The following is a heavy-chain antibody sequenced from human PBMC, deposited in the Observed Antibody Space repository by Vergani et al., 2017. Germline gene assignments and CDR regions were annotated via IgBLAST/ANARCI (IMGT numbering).Heavy chain of an antibody. J-gene: IGHJ5*02. CDR2: ISYDGSNK. V-gene: IGHV3-30-3*01. D-gene: IGHD2-15*01. Sequence: QVQLVESGGGVVQPGRSLRLSCAASGFTFSSYAMHWVRQAPGKGLEWVAVISYDGSNKYYADSVKGRFTISRDNAKNSLYLQMNSLRAEDTAVYYCARGARDIVVVVAATWNWFDPWGQGTLVTVSS. CDR1: GFTFSSYA. CDR3: ARGARDIVVVVAATWNWFDP.